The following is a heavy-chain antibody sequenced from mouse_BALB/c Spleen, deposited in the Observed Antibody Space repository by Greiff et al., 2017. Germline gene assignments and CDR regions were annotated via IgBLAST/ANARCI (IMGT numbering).Heavy chain of an antibody. CDR2: IYPGDGDT. D-gene: IGHD3-2*01. Sequence: LQESGAELVRPGSSVKISCKASGYAFSSYWMNWVKQRPGQGLEWIGQIYPGDGDTNYNGKFKGKATLTADKSSSTAYMQLSSLTSEDSAVDFCARVDGAGYRLAYWGQGTLVTVSA. V-gene: IGHV1-80*01. CDR1: GYAFSSYW. CDR3: ARVDGAGYRLAY. J-gene: IGHJ3*01.